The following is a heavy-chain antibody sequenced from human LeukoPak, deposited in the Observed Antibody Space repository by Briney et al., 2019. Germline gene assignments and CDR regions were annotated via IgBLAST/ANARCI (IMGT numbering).Heavy chain of an antibody. Sequence: GGSLRLSCAASGFTISTYGMHWVRQAPAKGLEWVAVISYDGSNKYYVDSVKGRFTISRDNSKNTLYLQMNSLRVEDTAVYYCAKERGSYGSGSLFGYWGQGTLVTVSS. V-gene: IGHV3-30*18. D-gene: IGHD3-10*01. J-gene: IGHJ4*02. CDR3: AKERGSYGSGSLFGY. CDR1: GFTISTYG. CDR2: ISYDGSNK.